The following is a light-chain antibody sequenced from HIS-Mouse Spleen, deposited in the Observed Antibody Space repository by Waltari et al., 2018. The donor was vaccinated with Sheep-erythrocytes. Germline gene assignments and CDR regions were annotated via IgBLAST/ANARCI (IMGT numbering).Light chain of an antibody. Sequence: SYVLTQPPSVSVAPGQTARITCGGHNMGSKSVHWYQQKPGQAPVLVVYDDSDRPSGIPERFSGSNSGNTATLTISRVEAGDEADYYCQVWDSSSDLGVFGGGTKLTVL. V-gene: IGLV3-21*02. CDR3: QVWDSSSDLGV. CDR1: NMGSKS. J-gene: IGLJ3*02. CDR2: DDS.